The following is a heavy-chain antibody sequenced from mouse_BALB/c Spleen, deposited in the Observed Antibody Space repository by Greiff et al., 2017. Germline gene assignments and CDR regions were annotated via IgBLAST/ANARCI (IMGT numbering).Heavy chain of an antibody. J-gene: IGHJ4*01. V-gene: IGHV1-7*01. D-gene: IGHD3-3*01. CDR1: GYTFTSYW. CDR2: INPSTGYT. Sequence: QVQLQQSGAELAKPGASVKMSCKASGYTFTSYWMHWVKQRPGQGLEWIGYINPSTGYTEYNQKFKDKATLTADKSSSTAYMQLSSLTSEDSAVYYCARGRARAYSYYAMDYWGQGTSVTVSS. CDR3: ARGRARAYSYYAMDY.